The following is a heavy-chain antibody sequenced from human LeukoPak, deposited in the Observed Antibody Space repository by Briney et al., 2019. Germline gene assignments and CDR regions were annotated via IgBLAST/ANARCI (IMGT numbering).Heavy chain of an antibody. V-gene: IGHV1-24*01. D-gene: IGHD3-10*01. CDR3: ATLPRGHLFDS. J-gene: IGHJ4*02. CDR1: RDTLTELS. CDR2: FVPEDGET. Sequence: ASVKVSCKLSRDTLTELSMHWVRQSPGKGLEWMGGFVPEDGETIYAQKFQGRVTMTEDTSTDTAYMELSSLRSDDTAVYFCATLPRGHLFDSWGQGTLVTVSS.